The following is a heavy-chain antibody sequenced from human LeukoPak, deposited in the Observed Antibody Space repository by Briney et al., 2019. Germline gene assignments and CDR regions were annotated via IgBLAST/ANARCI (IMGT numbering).Heavy chain of an antibody. V-gene: IGHV1-69*05. CDR1: GGTFNNSA. CDR2: IMPLFGTA. Sequence: PVKVSCKTSGGTFNNSAISWVRQAPGQGLEWLGGIMPLFGTAGYAQKFQGRVTITKDESTRTVYLELTSLTSVDTAVYYCARDVHGDYGSGWFDPWGQGTLVSVSS. J-gene: IGHJ5*02. CDR3: ARDVHGDYGSGWFDP. D-gene: IGHD4-17*01.